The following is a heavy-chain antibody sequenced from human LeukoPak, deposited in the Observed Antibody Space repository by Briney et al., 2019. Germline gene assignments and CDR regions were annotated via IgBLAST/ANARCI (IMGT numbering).Heavy chain of an antibody. CDR1: GFTFSSYR. CDR2: IGGTTRTI. Sequence: GGSLRLSCAASGFTFSSYRMNWVRQAPGKGLEWVSYIGGTTRTIFYADSVKGRFTISRDNAKNSLYLQMNSLRAENTAVYYCATMGSSGWFDYWGQGTLVTVSS. D-gene: IGHD6-19*01. V-gene: IGHV3-48*01. J-gene: IGHJ4*02. CDR3: ATMGSSGWFDY.